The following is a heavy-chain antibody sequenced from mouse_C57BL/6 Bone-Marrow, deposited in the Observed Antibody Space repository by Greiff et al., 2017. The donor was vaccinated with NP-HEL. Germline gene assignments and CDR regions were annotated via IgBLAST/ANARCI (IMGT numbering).Heavy chain of an antibody. CDR3: AGAGWLLLYYYAMDY. J-gene: IGHJ4*01. Sequence: VQLQQPGAELVRPGSSVKLSCKASGYTFTSYWMHWVKQRPIQGLEWIGNIDPSDSETNYNQKFKDKATLTVDKSSSTAYMQLSSLTSEDSAVYDCAGAGWLLLYYYAMDYWGQGTSVTVSS. D-gene: IGHD2-3*01. V-gene: IGHV1-52*01. CDR2: IDPSDSET. CDR1: GYTFTSYW.